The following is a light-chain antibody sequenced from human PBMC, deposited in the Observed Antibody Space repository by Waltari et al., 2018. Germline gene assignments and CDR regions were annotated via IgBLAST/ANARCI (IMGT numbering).Light chain of an antibody. CDR1: SRDVGGYNY. CDR3: SSYTSSSTFGV. J-gene: IGLJ3*02. Sequence: QSVLTQPASVSGSPGQSITISCTGTSRDVGGYNYVSWYQQHPGKAPKLMIYDVSKRPSGVSNRFSGSKSGNTASLTISGLQAEDEADYYCSSYTSSSTFGVFGGGTKLTVL. V-gene: IGLV2-14*01. CDR2: DVS.